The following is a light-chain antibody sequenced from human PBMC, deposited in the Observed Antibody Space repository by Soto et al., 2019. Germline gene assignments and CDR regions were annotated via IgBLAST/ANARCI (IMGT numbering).Light chain of an antibody. CDR1: QSVSSSY. CDR2: GAS. J-gene: IGKJ1*01. V-gene: IGKV3-20*01. CDR3: QQYGSSYPWT. Sequence: EIVLTQSPATLSLSPGERATLSCRASQSVSSSYLAWYQQKPGQAPRLLIYGASSRATGIPDRFSGSGSGTDFTLTIRRLEPEDFAVYYCQQYGSSYPWTFGQGTKVDIK.